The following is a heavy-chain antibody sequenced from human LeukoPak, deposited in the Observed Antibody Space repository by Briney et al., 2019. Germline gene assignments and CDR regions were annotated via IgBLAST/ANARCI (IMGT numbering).Heavy chain of an antibody. Sequence: SVKFSCKASGGTFSSYAISWVRQAPGQGLEWMGRIIPTLGIANYAQKFQGRVTITADKSTSTAYMELSSLRSEDTAVYYCARGSIEWAPTSYWGQGTLVTVSS. D-gene: IGHD1-26*01. CDR2: IIPTLGIA. CDR1: GGTFSSYA. CDR3: ARGSIEWAPTSY. J-gene: IGHJ4*02. V-gene: IGHV1-69*04.